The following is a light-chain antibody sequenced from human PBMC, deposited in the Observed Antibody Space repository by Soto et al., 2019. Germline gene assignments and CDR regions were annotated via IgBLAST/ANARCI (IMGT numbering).Light chain of an antibody. CDR1: SSDVGGYDY. CDR2: EVS. J-gene: IGLJ2*01. CDR3: TSYAGNKVI. Sequence: QSALTQPPSASGSPGQSVTISCTGTSSDVGGYDYVSWFQQHPDKAPKLMIYEVSKRPSGVPDRFSGSKSDNTASLIVSGLQAEDEADYYCTSYAGNKVIFGGGTKLTVL. V-gene: IGLV2-8*01.